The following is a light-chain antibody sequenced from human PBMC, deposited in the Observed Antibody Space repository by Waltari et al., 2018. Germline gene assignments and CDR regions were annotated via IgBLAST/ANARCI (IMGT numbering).Light chain of an antibody. Sequence: EIQMTQSPSSVSASVGDRVTLTCRAGQDISSALAWHQQKPGQAPNLLIYAVSSLQSGVPSRFSGSGSGTDFTLTISSLQPEDVATYYCQQGSSFPPTFGQGTKVEIK. CDR2: AVS. CDR3: QQGSSFPPT. J-gene: IGKJ1*01. CDR1: QDISSA. V-gene: IGKV1-12*01.